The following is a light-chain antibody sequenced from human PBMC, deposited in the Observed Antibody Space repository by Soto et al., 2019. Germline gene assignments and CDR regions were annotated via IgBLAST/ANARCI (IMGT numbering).Light chain of an antibody. J-gene: IGLJ6*01. CDR1: SSDVGGYNS. CDR2: DVT. CDR3: SSFTSDINNV. V-gene: IGLV2-14*01. Sequence: QSVLTQPASVSGSPGQSITISCTGTSSDVGGYNSVSWYRQDPGKAPKLMIYDVTNQPSGVSNRFSGSKSGNRASLTISGLQAEDEADYYCSSFTSDINNVFGTGTQLTVL.